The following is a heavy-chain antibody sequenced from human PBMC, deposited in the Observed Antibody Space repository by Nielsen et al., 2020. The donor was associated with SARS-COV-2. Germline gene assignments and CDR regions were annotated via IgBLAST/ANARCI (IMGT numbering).Heavy chain of an antibody. CDR3: PPPPPPPPPPPPHPNPSPKGRVNLSVDTSKNQFSLKLSSVTAADTAVYYCARATGITMIVVVMGAFDI. Sequence: SETLSLTCTVSGGSISSGGYYWSWIRQHPGKGLEWIGYIYYSGSTYYNPSLKSRVTISVDTSKNQFSLKLSSVTAADTAAPPPPPPPPPPPPPPPHPNPSPKGRVNLSVDTSKNQFSLKLSSVTAADTAVYYCARATGITMIVVVMGAFDIWGQGTMVTVSS. J-gene: IGHJ3*02. CDR1: GGSISSGGYY. CDR2: IYYSGST. V-gene: IGHV4-31*03. D-gene: IGHD1-14*01.